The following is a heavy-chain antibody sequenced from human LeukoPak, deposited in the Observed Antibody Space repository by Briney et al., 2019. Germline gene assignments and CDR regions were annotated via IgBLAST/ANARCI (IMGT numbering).Heavy chain of an antibody. J-gene: IGHJ4*02. V-gene: IGHV3-74*01. Sequence: GGSLRLSCAASGFDFSSNWMHRVRHAPGQGLVRVSRIKGDGISTNYADSVKGRFTISRDIAKNTLYLQMNSLRAEDTGVYYCAKDHYWSIDYWGRGTLVTVSS. CDR3: AKDHYWSIDY. CDR1: GFDFSSNW. D-gene: IGHD3-3*01. CDR2: IKGDGIST.